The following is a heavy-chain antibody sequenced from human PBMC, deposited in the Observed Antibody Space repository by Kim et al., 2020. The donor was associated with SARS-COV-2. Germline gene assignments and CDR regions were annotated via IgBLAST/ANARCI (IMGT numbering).Heavy chain of an antibody. Sequence: GGSLRLSCVASGFTLSNVWVSWVRQAPGKGLEWVGRIRSKTDGGTRDYAAPVKGRFTFSRDDSKNTLYLQMNSLKTEDTAVYYCTTLDTHCTGGRCYSRPLDWGQGTLVTVSS. CDR2: IRSKTDGGTR. J-gene: IGHJ4*02. D-gene: IGHD2-15*01. V-gene: IGHV3-15*01. CDR3: TTLDTHCTGGRCYSRPLD. CDR1: GFTLSNVW.